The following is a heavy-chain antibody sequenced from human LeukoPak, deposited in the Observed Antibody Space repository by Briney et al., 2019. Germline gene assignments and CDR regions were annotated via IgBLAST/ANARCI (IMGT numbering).Heavy chain of an antibody. CDR1: GFTLSNYV. V-gene: IGHV3-23*01. J-gene: IGHJ4*02. CDR3: AKDFGTYSSSWYFDY. Sequence: GGSLRLSCVASGFTLSNYVMSWVRQTPGKGLEWVSSISGSGDITFYADSVKGRFTISRDNAKNSVYLQMNSLRAEDTAVYYCAKDFGTYSSSWYFDYWGQGTLVTVSS. CDR2: ISGSGDIT. D-gene: IGHD6-13*01.